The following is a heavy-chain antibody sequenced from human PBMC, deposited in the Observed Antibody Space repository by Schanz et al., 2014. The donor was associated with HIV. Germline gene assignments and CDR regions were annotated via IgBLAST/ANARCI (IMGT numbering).Heavy chain of an antibody. Sequence: QVQLVQSGAEVKKPGASVKVSCKASGYTFTNYDINWVRQATGQGLEWMGWMNPNSGGTNYAQKFQGRFTMTRDTSISTVYMELSSLRSDDTAVYYCARGDILTGLYPYYFDSWGQGTLVTVSS. J-gene: IGHJ4*02. CDR1: GYTFTNYD. CDR3: ARGDILTGLYPYYFDS. CDR2: MNPNSGGT. D-gene: IGHD3-9*01. V-gene: IGHV1-2*02.